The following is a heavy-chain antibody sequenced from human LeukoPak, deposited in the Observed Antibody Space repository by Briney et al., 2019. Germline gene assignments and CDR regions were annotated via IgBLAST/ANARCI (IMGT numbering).Heavy chain of an antibody. Sequence: SETLSLTCTVSGGSVSGYYWTWIRQPAGKGLEWIGRTHSSGSTNYNPSLKSRVTMSVDTSKNQFSLKLSSVTAADAAVYYCARLTGILGAAAYFDYWGQGTLVTVSS. D-gene: IGHD1-26*01. CDR1: GGSVSGYY. CDR2: THSSGST. CDR3: ARLTGILGAAAYFDY. V-gene: IGHV4-4*07. J-gene: IGHJ4*02.